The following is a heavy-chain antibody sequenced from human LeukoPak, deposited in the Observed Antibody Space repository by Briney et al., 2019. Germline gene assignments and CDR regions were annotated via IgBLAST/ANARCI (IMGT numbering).Heavy chain of an antibody. CDR3: ASWPPGGSGSYSDY. CDR1: GGSISSSDYY. Sequence: PSETLSLTCTVSGGSISSSDYYWGWIRQPPGKGLEWIGSIYYSGSTHYNPSLKSRVTISVDTSKNQFSLKLSSVTAADTAVYYCASWPPGGSGSYSDYWGQGTLVTVSS. V-gene: IGHV4-39*07. D-gene: IGHD3-10*01. CDR2: IYYSGST. J-gene: IGHJ4*02.